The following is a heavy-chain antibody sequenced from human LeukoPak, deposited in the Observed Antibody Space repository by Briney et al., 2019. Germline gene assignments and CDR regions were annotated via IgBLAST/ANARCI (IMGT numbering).Heavy chain of an antibody. J-gene: IGHJ3*02. CDR3: ARGTTDYTFDI. V-gene: IGHV3-48*03. CDR1: EFTFSSYE. CDR2: ISSSGSTM. Sequence: GGSLRLSCAASEFTFSSYEMNWVRQAPGKGLEWLSYISSSGSTMYYADSVKGRFTISRDNAKSSLYLQMNSLRAEDTAVYYCARGTTDYTFDIWGQGTMVTVSS. D-gene: IGHD4/OR15-4a*01.